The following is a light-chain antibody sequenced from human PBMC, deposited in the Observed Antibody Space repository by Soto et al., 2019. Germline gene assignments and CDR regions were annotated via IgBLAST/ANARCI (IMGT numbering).Light chain of an antibody. CDR1: SSDVGGYNY. J-gene: IGLJ3*02. CDR2: DVS. Sequence: QSALTQPASVSGSPGQSITISCTGTSSDVGGYNYVSWYQQHPGKAPKLMIYDVSNRPSGVSNRFSGSKSGNTASLTISGLQAEDKADYYCSSYTSSSTWVFGGGTKLIVL. CDR3: SSYTSSSTWV. V-gene: IGLV2-14*01.